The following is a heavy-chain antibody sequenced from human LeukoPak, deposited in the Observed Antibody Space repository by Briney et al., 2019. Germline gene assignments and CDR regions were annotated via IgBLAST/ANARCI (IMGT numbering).Heavy chain of an antibody. CDR2: IIPIFGTT. V-gene: IGHV1-69*06. J-gene: IGHJ4*02. D-gene: IGHD3-16*01. Sequence: GASVKVSCKASGGTFSSYAISWVRQAPGQGLEWMGGIIPIFGTTNYAQKFQGRVTITADNSTSTAYMELRGLRSQDTAVYYCARAGSLGSKFDYWGQGTLVTVSS. CDR1: GGTFSSYA. CDR3: ARAGSLGSKFDY.